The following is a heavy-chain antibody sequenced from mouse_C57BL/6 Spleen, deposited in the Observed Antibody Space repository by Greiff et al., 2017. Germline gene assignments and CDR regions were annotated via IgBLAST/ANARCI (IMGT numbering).Heavy chain of an antibody. Sequence: EVKLMESGPGLVKPSQSLSLTCSVTGYSITSGYYWNWIRQFPGNKLEWMGYISYDGSNNYNPSLKNRIPITRDTSKNQFFLKLNAVTTEDTATYYCAREGGSSSHWYFDVWGTGTTVTVSS. CDR3: AREGGSSSHWYFDV. CDR2: ISYDGSN. D-gene: IGHD1-1*01. J-gene: IGHJ1*03. CDR1: GYSITSGYY. V-gene: IGHV3-6*01.